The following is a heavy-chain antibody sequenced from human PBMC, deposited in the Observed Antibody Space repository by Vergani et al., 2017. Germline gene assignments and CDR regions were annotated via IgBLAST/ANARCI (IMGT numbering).Heavy chain of an antibody. CDR3: ARYAADMGAFPAPFDY. J-gene: IGHJ4*02. CDR2: INTDGGST. CDR1: GYSFTSYY. V-gene: IGHV1-46*03. Sequence: QVQLVQSGAEVKRPGASVKISCKASGYSFTSYYLNWVRQAPGQGLEWMGIINTDGGSTNTAPKFQGRITMTRDTSTNTVYMDLSNLRSEDTAIYYCARYAADMGAFPAPFDYWGQGTLVTVSS. D-gene: IGHD6-13*01.